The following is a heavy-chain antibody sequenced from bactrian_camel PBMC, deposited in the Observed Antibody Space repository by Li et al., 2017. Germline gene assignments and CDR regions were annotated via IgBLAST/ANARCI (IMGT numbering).Heavy chain of an antibody. CDR1: TYDYRRDR. CDR2: ISTTGRSP. V-gene: IGHV3S40*01. J-gene: IGHJ4*01. D-gene: IGHD1*01. Sequence: VQLVESGGGSVQAGGSLKLTCTASTYDYRRDRMGWFRQAPGKGREGVAAISTTGRSPYYADSVKGRFTISHDNAKNSVDLQMNSLKPDDTAVYYCAATGQMLSVAGCRTQGTQVTVS.